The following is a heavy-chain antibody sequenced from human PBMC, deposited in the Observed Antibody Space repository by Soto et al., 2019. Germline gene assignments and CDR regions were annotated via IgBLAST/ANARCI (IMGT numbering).Heavy chain of an antibody. V-gene: IGHV1-18*01. J-gene: IGHJ6*02. D-gene: IGHD3-16*01. CDR1: GYTFIRYG. CDR3: AIWGYYDISWGKLIHSGFDV. Sequence: QVQLAQYANEVNKPGASVRVSCKAAGYTFIRYGIAWVRQAPGQGLEWMGWISPYNDYTVYAQKFQGRVSMTADTSTRTVYMNLRGLKSAHTAVYYCAIWGYYDISWGKLIHSGFDVWGQGTSVSVSS. CDR2: ISPYNDYT.